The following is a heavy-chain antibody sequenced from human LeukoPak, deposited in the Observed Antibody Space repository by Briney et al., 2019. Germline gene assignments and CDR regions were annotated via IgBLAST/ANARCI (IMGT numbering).Heavy chain of an antibody. CDR3: ARDGEPRYWGSGYYYGMDV. J-gene: IGHJ6*02. D-gene: IGHD7-27*01. CDR1: GLTFSSYA. Sequence: GGSLRLSCAASGLTFSSYAMNWVRQAPGKGLEWVSSISGSASSTYYADSVKGRFTISRDNSKNTLSLRMNSLRADDTAVYYCARDGEPRYWGSGYYYGMDVWGQGATVTVSS. V-gene: IGHV3-23*01. CDR2: ISGSASST.